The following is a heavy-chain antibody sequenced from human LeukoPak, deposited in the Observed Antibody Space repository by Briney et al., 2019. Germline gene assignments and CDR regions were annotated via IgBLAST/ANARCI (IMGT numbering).Heavy chain of an antibody. V-gene: IGHV3-21*01. CDR2: ISSSSSYI. D-gene: IGHD6-6*01. CDR3: ARGIAARDAFDI. Sequence: GGSLRLSCAASGFTFSSYEMNWIRQAPGKGLEWVSSISSSSSYIYYADSVKGRFTISRDNAKNSLYLQMNSLRAEDTAVYYCARGIAARDAFDIWGQGTMVTVSS. CDR1: GFTFSSYE. J-gene: IGHJ3*02.